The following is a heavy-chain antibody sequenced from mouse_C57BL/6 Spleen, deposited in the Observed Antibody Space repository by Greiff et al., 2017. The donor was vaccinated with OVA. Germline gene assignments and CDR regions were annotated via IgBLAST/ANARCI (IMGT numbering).Heavy chain of an antibody. CDR1: GYTFTSYW. D-gene: IGHD2-3*01. CDR2: IDPGSGST. Sequence: QVQLQQPGAELVKPGASVKMSCKASGYTFTSYWITWVKQRPGHGLEWIGAIDPGSGSTNYNEKFKSKATLTVDTSSSTAYMQLRSLTSEDSAVYYCARPMTGLYVDYWGQGTTLTVSA. CDR3: ARPMTGLYVDY. V-gene: IGHV1-55*01. J-gene: IGHJ2*01.